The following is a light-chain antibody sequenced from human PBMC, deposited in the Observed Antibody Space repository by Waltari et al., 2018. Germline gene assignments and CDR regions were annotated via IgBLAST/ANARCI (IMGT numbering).Light chain of an antibody. V-gene: IGLV1-40*01. J-gene: IGLJ3*02. CDR3: QSYDSSLSHWV. CDR2: GNN. CDR1: SSNIGPGYD. Sequence: QSVLTQTPSVSGAPGQRVIISCTGSSSNIGPGYDVHWYPHLPGPAPKPLIAGNNNRPSGVPDRFFGSKSGTSASLAITGLQAEDEADYYCQSYDSSLSHWVFGGGTKLTVL.